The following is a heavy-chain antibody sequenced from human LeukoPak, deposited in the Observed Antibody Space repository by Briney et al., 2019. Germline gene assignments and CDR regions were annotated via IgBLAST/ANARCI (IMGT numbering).Heavy chain of an antibody. Sequence: PGGSLRLSCAASGFTFSSYWMSWVRQAPGKGLEWVANIKQDGSEKYYVDSVKGRFTVSRDNAKNSLYLQMSSLRAEDTAVYYCARDSAVVSHYDFWSGYQTLTYFDYWGQGTLVTVSS. V-gene: IGHV3-7*03. CDR2: IKQDGSEK. D-gene: IGHD3-3*01. CDR3: ARDSAVVSHYDFWSGYQTLTYFDY. J-gene: IGHJ4*02. CDR1: GFTFSSYW.